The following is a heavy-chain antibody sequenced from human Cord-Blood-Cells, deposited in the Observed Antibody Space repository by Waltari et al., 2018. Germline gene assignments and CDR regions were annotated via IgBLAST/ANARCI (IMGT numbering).Heavy chain of an antibody. CDR2: ISSSSSYI. Sequence: SYSMNWVRQAPGKGLEWVSSISSSSSYIYYADSVKGRFTISRDNAKNSLYLQMNSLRAEDTAVYYCARDLDYYGSGSFLYYYYGMDVWGQGTTVTVSS. D-gene: IGHD3-10*01. CDR3: ARDLDYYGSGSFLYYYYGMDV. V-gene: IGHV3-21*01. CDR1: SYS. J-gene: IGHJ6*02.